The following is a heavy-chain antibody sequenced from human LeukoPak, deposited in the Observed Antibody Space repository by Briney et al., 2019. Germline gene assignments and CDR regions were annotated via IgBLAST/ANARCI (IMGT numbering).Heavy chain of an antibody. V-gene: IGHV3-7*01. CDR1: GFTFDDYA. CDR2: INQDGSKK. J-gene: IGHJ4*02. CDR3: ARGRPHGNDY. D-gene: IGHD4-23*01. Sequence: PGGSLRLSCAASGFTFDDYAMHWVRQAPGKGLEWVANINQDGSKKYYVDSVKGRFTISRDNVKNSVYLQMNSLRVEDTAVYYCARGRPHGNDYWGQGTLVTVSS.